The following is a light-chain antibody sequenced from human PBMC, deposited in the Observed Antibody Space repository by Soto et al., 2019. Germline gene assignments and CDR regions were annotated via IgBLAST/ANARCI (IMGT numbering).Light chain of an antibody. Sequence: QSVLTQPPSASGTPGQRVTISCSGSSSNMGTNTVNWYQQLPRAAPKLLIYSDNQRPSGVPDRFSGSKSGTSASLAITGLQSENEADYYWAAWDGSLNHILFGGGTKVTVL. CDR1: SSNMGTNT. CDR2: SDN. V-gene: IGLV1-44*01. CDR3: AAWDGSLNHIL. J-gene: IGLJ2*01.